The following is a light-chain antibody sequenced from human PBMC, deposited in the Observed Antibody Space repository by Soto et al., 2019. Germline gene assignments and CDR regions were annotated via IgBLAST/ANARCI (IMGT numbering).Light chain of an antibody. V-gene: IGKV1-39*01. J-gene: IGKJ4*01. CDR2: DAS. Sequence: DIHLTQSPSSLSAAVGDRVTITCRASQAILXXLNWLQQKAGKAPEVLIYDASGLRSGVPSRFTGSGSATDFTLTITSLQRXDAXXXFXXXXFSPDVTFGGGTKV. CDR3: XXXFSPDVT. CDR1: QAILXX.